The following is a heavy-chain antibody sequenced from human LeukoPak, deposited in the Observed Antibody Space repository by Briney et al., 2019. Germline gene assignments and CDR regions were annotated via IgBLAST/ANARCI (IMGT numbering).Heavy chain of an antibody. CDR2: FDPEDGET. CDR3: ARGVVVVPAARSPHYYHYMDV. V-gene: IGHV1-24*01. D-gene: IGHD2-2*01. CDR1: GYTLTELS. J-gene: IGHJ6*03. Sequence: ASVKVSCKVSGYTLTELSMHWVRQAPGKGLEWMGGFDPEDGETIYAQKFQGRVTMTEDTSTDTAYMELSSLRSEDTAVYYCARGVVVVPAARSPHYYHYMDVWGKGTTVTVSS.